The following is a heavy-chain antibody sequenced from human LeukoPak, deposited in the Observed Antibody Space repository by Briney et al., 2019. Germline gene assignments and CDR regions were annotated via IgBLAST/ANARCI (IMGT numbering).Heavy chain of an antibody. CDR3: AREALPGGWFDP. J-gene: IGHJ5*02. V-gene: IGHV4-4*07. CDR1: GYSISSGYY. Sequence: PSETLSLTCTVSGYSISSGYYWGWIRQPAGKGLEWIGRIYTSGSTNYNPSLKSRVTMSVDTSKNQFSLKLSSVTAADTAVYYCAREALPGGWFDPWGQGTLVTVSS. CDR2: IYTSGST.